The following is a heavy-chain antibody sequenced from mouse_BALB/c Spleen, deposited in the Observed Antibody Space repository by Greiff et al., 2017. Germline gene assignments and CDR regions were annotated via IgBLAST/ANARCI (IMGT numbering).Heavy chain of an antibody. V-gene: IGHV5-6-5*01. CDR2: ISSGGST. D-gene: IGHD1-1*01. Sequence: EVQRVESGGGLVKPGGSLKLSCAASGFTFSSYAMSWVRQTPEKRLEWVASISSGGSTYYPDSVKGRFTISRDNARNILYLQMSSLRSEDTAMYYCAREENYYGSYFDYWGQGTTLTVSS. CDR1: GFTFSSYA. J-gene: IGHJ2*01. CDR3: AREENYYGSYFDY.